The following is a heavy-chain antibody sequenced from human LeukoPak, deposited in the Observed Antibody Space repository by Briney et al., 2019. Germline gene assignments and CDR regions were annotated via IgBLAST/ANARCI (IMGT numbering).Heavy chain of an antibody. CDR3: ARGRTIFGVVIRYYLDY. CDR2: INHSGST. J-gene: IGHJ4*02. CDR1: GGSFSGYY. V-gene: IGHV4-34*01. D-gene: IGHD3-3*01. Sequence: SETLSLTCAVYGGSFSGYYWSWIRQPPGKGLEWIGEINHSGSTNYNPSLKSRVTISVDTSKNQFSLKLSSVTAADTAVYYCARGRTIFGVVIRYYLDYWGQGTLVTVSS.